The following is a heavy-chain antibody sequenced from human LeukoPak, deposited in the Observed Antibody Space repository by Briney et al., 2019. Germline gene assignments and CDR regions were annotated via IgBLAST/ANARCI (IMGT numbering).Heavy chain of an antibody. V-gene: IGHV3-23*01. CDR2: ISGSGGST. CDR3: AKGVYGSGSYRNAFDI. D-gene: IGHD3-10*01. Sequence: PGRSLRLSCAASGFTFSSYAMSWVRQAPGKGLEWVSAISGSGGSTYYADSVKGRFTISRDNSKNTLYLQMNSLRAEDTAVYYCAKGVYGSGSYRNAFDIWGQGTMVTVSS. J-gene: IGHJ3*02. CDR1: GFTFSSYA.